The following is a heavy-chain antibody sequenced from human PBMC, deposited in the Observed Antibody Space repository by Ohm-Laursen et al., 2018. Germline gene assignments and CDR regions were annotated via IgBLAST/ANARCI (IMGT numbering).Heavy chain of an antibody. Sequence: SLRLSCAAPGFTFSSYAMSWVRQAPGKGLEWVSAISGSGGSTYYADSVKGRFTISRDNSKNTLYLQMNSLRAEDTAVYYCAKDLPGGTKTSPRSHAFDIWGQGTMVTVSS. CDR1: GFTFSSYA. J-gene: IGHJ3*02. V-gene: IGHV3-23*01. CDR3: AKDLPGGTKTSPRSHAFDI. D-gene: IGHD2-15*01. CDR2: ISGSGGST.